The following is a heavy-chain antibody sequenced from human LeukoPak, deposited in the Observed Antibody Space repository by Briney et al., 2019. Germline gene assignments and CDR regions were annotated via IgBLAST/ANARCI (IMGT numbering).Heavy chain of an antibody. CDR2: ISSSSSNI. J-gene: IGHJ6*03. Sequence: GGSLRLSSAASGFTFSSYSMNWVRQAQGNGLEWVSFISSSSSNIYYADSVKGRFTISRDNAKNSLYLEMNSMRAEDTAVYYCAREDYYYYCMDVWGRGTTVTVSS. CDR3: AREDYYYYCMDV. CDR1: GFTFSSYS. V-gene: IGHV3-21*01.